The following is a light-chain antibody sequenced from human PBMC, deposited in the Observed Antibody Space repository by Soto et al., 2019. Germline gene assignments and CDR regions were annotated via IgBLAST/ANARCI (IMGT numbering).Light chain of an antibody. CDR1: SADVGIYNR. V-gene: IGLV2-18*02. CDR2: DVS. Sequence: QSALTQPPSVSGSPGQSVTISCTGTSADVGIYNRVAWYQQPPGTSPKLVICDVSNRPSGVPDRFSGSKSGSTASLTISGLQAEDEADYYCSSYTTSNTYVFGTGNQLTVL. CDR3: SSYTTSNTYV. J-gene: IGLJ1*01.